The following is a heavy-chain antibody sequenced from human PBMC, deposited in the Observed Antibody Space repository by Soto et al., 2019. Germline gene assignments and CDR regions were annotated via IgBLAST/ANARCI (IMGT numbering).Heavy chain of an antibody. D-gene: IGHD6-13*01. J-gene: IGHJ3*02. CDR2: MYWDDDK. CDR3: AHVHSAAARDALDI. V-gene: IGHV2-5*02. CDR1: GFSFSASGEG. Sequence: GAKPMYQTQTLTPTCTSCGFSFSASGEGVGWIRQPPGKALEWLARMYWDDDKHYSPSLKSRLTITNDTSKNQVVRTMANMDPVDTATYCYAHVHSAAARDALDIWGQGTLVT.